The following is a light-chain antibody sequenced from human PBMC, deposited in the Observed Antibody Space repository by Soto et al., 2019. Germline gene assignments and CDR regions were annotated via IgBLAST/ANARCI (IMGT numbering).Light chain of an antibody. Sequence: EIVLTQSPGPLSLSPGERATLSCRASQSVSSSYLAWYQQKPGQAPRPLIYGASSRAIGIQDRFSGSGSGTDFTLNISRLEPEDFAVYYCQQYGSSPWTLGHGTKVEIK. CDR1: QSVSSSY. CDR3: QQYGSSPWT. CDR2: GAS. V-gene: IGKV3-20*01. J-gene: IGKJ1*01.